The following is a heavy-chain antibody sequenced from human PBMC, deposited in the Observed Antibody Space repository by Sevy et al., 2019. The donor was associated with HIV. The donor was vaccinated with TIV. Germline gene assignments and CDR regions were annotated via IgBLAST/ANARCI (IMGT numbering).Heavy chain of an antibody. V-gene: IGHV3-11*04. D-gene: IGHD3-10*01. Sequence: GGSLRLSCAASGFTFGDYYMSWIRQAPRKGLEWVSYISSSGSTIYYADSVKGRFTISRDNAKNSLYLQMNSLRAEDTAVYYCARQVRDYYYYYYMDVWGKGTTVTVSS. J-gene: IGHJ6*03. CDR2: ISSSGSTI. CDR1: GFTFGDYY. CDR3: ARQVRDYYYYYYMDV.